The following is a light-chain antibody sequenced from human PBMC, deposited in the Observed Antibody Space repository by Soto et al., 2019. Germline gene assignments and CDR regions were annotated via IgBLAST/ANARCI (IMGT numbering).Light chain of an antibody. Sequence: QPALTHPASESVYISQAITTSCTKTSSDICGYTYVSWYQQHPGKVPKFIIYDVSNRPSGVSNRFSGSKSGNTASLTISLLQAEDEADYYCSSYTTSNTRQIVFGTGTKATVL. V-gene: IGLV2-14*01. CDR3: SSYTTSNTRQIV. J-gene: IGLJ1*01. CDR2: DVS. CDR1: SSDICGYTY.